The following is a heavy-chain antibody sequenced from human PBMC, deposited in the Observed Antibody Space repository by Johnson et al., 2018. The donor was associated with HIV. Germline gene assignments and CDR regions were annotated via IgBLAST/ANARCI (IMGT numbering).Heavy chain of an antibody. D-gene: IGHD2-21*01. J-gene: IGHJ3*02. CDR2: ISGSGGST. V-gene: IGHV3-23*04. CDR3: ASPEPYWGGDCPTCAGAFDI. CDR1: GFTFSSYA. Sequence: VQLVESGGGLVQPGGSLRLSCAASGFTFSSYAMSWVRQAPGKGLEWVSAISGSGGSTYYADSVKGRFTLSRDNSKNTLYLQMNSLRAEDTAVYYCASPEPYWGGDCPTCAGAFDIWGQGTMVTVSS.